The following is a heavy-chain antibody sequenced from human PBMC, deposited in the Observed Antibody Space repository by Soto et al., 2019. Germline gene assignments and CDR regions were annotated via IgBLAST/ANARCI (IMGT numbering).Heavy chain of an antibody. CDR3: ARDPAVRITIFGVVTNGMDV. CDR2: IYYSGST. J-gene: IGHJ6*02. V-gene: IGHV4-31*03. Sequence: SETLSLTCTVSGGSISSGGYYWSWIRQHPGKGLEWIGYIYYSGSTYYNPSLKSRVTISVDKSKNQFSLKLSSVTAADTAVYYCARDPAVRITIFGVVTNGMDVWGQGTTVTVSS. D-gene: IGHD3-3*01. CDR1: GGSISSGGYY.